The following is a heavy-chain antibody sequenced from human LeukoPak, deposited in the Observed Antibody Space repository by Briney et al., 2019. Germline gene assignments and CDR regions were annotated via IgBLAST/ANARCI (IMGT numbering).Heavy chain of an antibody. J-gene: IGHJ4*02. CDR2: INHSGST. CDR3: ASLGETYHYERSGYYYSDY. V-gene: IGHV4-34*01. CDR1: GGSFSGYS. D-gene: IGHD3-22*01. Sequence: SETLSLTCAVYGGSFSGYSWTWIRQPPGKGLEWIGEINHSGSTNYNPSLKSRVTISVDTAKNQFPLKLSSVTAADTAVYYCASLGETYHYERSGYYYSDYWGQGTLVTVSS.